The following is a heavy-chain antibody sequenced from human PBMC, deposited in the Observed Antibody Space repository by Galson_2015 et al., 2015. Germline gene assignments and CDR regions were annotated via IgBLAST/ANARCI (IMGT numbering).Heavy chain of an antibody. CDR2: IYTSGST. CDR1: GGSISSGSYY. V-gene: IGHV4-61*02. J-gene: IGHJ4*02. CDR3: ARGRVRSILDRAAAGHPVSY. D-gene: IGHD6-13*01. Sequence: TLSLTCTVSGGSISSGSYYWSWIRQPAGKGLEWIGRIYTSGSTNYNPSLKSRVTISVDTSKNQFSLKLSSVTAADTAVYYCARGRVRSILDRAAAGHPVSYWGQGTLVTVSS.